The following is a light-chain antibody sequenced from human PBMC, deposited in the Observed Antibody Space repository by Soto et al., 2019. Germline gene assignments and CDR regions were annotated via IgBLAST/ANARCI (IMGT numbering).Light chain of an antibody. CDR1: QSVGSY. J-gene: IGKJ4*02. CDR2: DAF. V-gene: IGKV3-11*01. Sequence: EIVLTQSPATLSLSPGERATLSCRASQSVGSYFAWYQQKPGQAPRLLIYDAFSRATGIPARFSGSGSGTDFTLTISSLEPEDFAVYVCQQRSSWPLTFGVGTMGEIK. CDR3: QQRSSWPLT.